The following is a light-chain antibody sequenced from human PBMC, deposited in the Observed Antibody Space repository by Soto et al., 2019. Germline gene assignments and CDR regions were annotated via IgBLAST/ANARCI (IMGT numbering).Light chain of an antibody. CDR1: SSDIGTYKY. V-gene: IGLV2-8*01. CDR3: SSDAGNYNYV. J-gene: IGLJ1*01. CDR2: EVS. Sequence: QSALTQPASVSGSPGQSITISCTGTSSDIGTYKYVSWFQHHPGKAPKLIIFEVSNRPAGVPDRFSGSKSGNTASLTVSGLQAEDEADYYCSSDAGNYNYVFGTGTKLTVL.